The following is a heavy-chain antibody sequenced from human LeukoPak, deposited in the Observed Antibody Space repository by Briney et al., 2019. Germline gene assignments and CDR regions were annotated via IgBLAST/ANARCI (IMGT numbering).Heavy chain of an antibody. CDR1: GGTFSSYA. CDR3: ATSIRFLEWLPPSGYMDV. Sequence: SVKVSCKASGGTFSSYAISWVRQAPGQGLEWMGGIIPIFGTANYAQKFQGRVTITADESTSTAYMEVSCLRSEDTAVYYCATSIRFLEWLPPSGYMDVWGKGTTVTVSS. CDR2: IIPIFGTA. V-gene: IGHV1-69*13. D-gene: IGHD3-3*01. J-gene: IGHJ6*03.